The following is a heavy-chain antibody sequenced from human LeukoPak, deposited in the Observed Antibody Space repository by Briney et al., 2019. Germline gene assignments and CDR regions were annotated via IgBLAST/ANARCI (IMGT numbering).Heavy chain of an antibody. CDR3: AKGPSSSWFFFDY. CDR2: ISYDGSNK. D-gene: IGHD6-13*01. Sequence: GGSLRLSCAASGFTFSSYGMHWVRQAPGKGLEWVAVISYDGSNKYYADSVKGRFTISRDNSKNTLYLQMNSLRAEDTAVYYCAKGPSSSWFFFDYWGQGTLVTVSS. CDR1: GFTFSSYG. J-gene: IGHJ4*02. V-gene: IGHV3-30*18.